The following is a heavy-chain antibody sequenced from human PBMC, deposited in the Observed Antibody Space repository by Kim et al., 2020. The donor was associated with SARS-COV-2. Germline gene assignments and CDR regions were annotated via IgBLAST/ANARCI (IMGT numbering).Heavy chain of an antibody. J-gene: IGHJ4*02. V-gene: IGHV1-46*01. CDR3: ARDGPNTAMGFRGTPQKNVFDY. CDR1: GYTFTSYY. D-gene: IGHD5-18*01. CDR2: INPSGGST. Sequence: ASVKVSCKASGYTFTSYYMHWVRQAPGQGLEWMGIINPSGGSTSYAQKFQGRVTMTRDTSTSTVYMELSSLRSEDTAVYYCARDGPNTAMGFRGTPQKNVFDYWGQGTLVTVSS.